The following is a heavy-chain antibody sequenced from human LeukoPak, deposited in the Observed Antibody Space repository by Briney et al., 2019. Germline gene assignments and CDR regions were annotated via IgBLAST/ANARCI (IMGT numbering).Heavy chain of an antibody. CDR3: ARVSPYGYEFGY. Sequence: GGSLRLSCAASGFTFSSYSMNWVRQAPGKGLEWVANIKQDGSEKYYVDSVKGRFTISRDNAKNSLYLQMNSLRAEDTAVYYCARVSPYGYEFGYLGQGTLVTVSS. CDR1: GFTFSSYS. CDR2: IKQDGSEK. V-gene: IGHV3-7*01. D-gene: IGHD5-18*01. J-gene: IGHJ4*01.